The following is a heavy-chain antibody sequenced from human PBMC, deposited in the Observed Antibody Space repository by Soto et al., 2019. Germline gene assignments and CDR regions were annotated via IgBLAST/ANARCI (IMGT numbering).Heavy chain of an antibody. V-gene: IGHV4-30-4*01. CDR2: IYYSGST. Sequence: PSETLSLTCTVSGGSISSGDYYWSWIRHPPGKGLEWIGYIYYSGSTYYDPSLKSRVTISVDTSKNQFSLKLSSVTAADTAVYYCARDRPIVVVPRVEQRDAFDIWGQGTMVTVSS. D-gene: IGHD3-22*01. CDR1: GGSISSGDYY. J-gene: IGHJ3*02. CDR3: ARDRPIVVVPRVEQRDAFDI.